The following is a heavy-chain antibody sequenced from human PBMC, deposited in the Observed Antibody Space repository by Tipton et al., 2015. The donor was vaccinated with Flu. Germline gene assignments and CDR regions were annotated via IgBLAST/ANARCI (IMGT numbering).Heavy chain of an antibody. CDR3: VRHSGWLPFSAVDV. CDR2: IYPGDSDT. D-gene: IGHD5-24*01. V-gene: IGHV5-51*01. CDR1: GYGFSNYY. Sequence: QLVQSGAELRKPGESLKISCRGFGYGFSNYYIDWVRQMPGKGLEWMGAIYPGDSDTRYNPSLQGQVTLSVDRSMNTAYLHWNRLKASDTAMYFCVRHSGWLPFSAVDVWGQGTMVTVSS. J-gene: IGHJ3*01.